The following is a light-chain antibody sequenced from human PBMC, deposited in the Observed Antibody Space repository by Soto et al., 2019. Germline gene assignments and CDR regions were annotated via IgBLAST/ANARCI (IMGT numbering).Light chain of an antibody. CDR1: QSISSNY. Sequence: EIVLTQSPGTLSLFPGERATLSCRASQSISSNYLAWYQHKPGQAPRLLIHGASNRATGIPDRFSGAGSGTDFTLTISRREPEDFAVYYCPQYGSAPAWTFGQGTKVEIK. CDR3: PQYGSAPAWT. J-gene: IGKJ1*01. V-gene: IGKV3-20*01. CDR2: GAS.